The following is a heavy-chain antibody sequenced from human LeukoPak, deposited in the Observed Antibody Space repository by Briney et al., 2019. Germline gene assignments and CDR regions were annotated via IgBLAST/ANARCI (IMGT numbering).Heavy chain of an antibody. Sequence: ASVKVSCKASGYTFTSYGISWVRQAPGQGLEWMGWISAYNGNTNYAQKLQGRVTMTTNTSTNRAYMELRSLRSDDTAVYYCARDRYYDFWSGYPNYYYYYGMDVWGQGTTVTVSS. CDR2: ISAYNGNT. J-gene: IGHJ6*02. CDR3: ARDRYYDFWSGYPNYYYYYGMDV. V-gene: IGHV1-18*01. CDR1: GYTFTSYG. D-gene: IGHD3-3*01.